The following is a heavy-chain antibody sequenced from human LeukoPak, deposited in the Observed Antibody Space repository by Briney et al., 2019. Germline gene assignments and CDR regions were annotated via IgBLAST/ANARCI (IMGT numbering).Heavy chain of an antibody. V-gene: IGHV3-23*01. CDR2: ISGSGDNT. Sequence: GGSLRLSCAASGFAFSSYGLSWVRQAPGKGLEWVSGISGSGDNTYCADSVKGRFTISRDNSKNTLYLQMNSLRAEDTAVYYCAKGGIAAAGDAFDIWGQGTMVTVSS. CDR3: AKGGIAAAGDAFDI. J-gene: IGHJ3*02. D-gene: IGHD6-13*01. CDR1: GFAFSSYG.